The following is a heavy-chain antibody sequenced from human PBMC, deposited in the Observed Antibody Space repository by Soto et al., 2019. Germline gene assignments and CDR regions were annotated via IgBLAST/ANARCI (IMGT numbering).Heavy chain of an antibody. CDR2: INAGNGNT. CDR1: GYTFTSYA. Sequence: ASVKVSCKASGYTFTSYAIHWVRQAPGQRLEWMGWINAGNGNTKYSQKIQGRVTITRDTSASTAYMELSSLRSDDTAVYYCARDTVGYQLLSYYYYYGMDVWGQGTTVTVSS. V-gene: IGHV1-3*01. D-gene: IGHD2-2*01. CDR3: ARDTVGYQLLSYYYYYGMDV. J-gene: IGHJ6*02.